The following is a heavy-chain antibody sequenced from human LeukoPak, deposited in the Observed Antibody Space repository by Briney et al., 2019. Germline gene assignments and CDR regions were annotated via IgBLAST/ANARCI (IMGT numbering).Heavy chain of an antibody. Sequence: SETLSLTCAVYGGSFSGYYWSWIRQPPGKGLEWIGEINHSGSTNYNPSLKSRVTISVDTSKNQFSLKLSSVTAADTAVYYCTRYGRYSTGWTVPFDYWGQGTLVTVSS. V-gene: IGHV4-34*01. D-gene: IGHD6-19*01. CDR2: INHSGST. CDR1: GGSFSGYY. CDR3: TRYGRYSTGWTVPFDY. J-gene: IGHJ4*02.